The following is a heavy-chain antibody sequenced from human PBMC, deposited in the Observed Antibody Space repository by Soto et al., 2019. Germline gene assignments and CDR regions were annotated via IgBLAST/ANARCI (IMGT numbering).Heavy chain of an antibody. CDR1: GLTFSSYA. D-gene: IGHD2-2*02. CDR3: TKEDCSSTSCYSSFDY. J-gene: IGHJ4*02. Sequence: PVGSLRLSCAASGLTFSSYAMSWVRQAPGKGLEWVSAISGSGGSTYYADSVKGRFTISRDNSKNTLYLQMNSLRAEDTAVYYCTKEDCSSTSCYSSFDYWGQGTLVTVSS. V-gene: IGHV3-23*01. CDR2: ISGSGGST.